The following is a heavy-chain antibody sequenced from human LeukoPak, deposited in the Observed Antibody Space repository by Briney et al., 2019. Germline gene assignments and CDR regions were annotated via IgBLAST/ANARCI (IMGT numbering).Heavy chain of an antibody. J-gene: IGHJ4*02. V-gene: IGHV4-61*02. D-gene: IGHD6-6*01. Sequence: KSSQTLSLTCTVSGGSISSGSYYWSWIRQPAGKGLEWIGSIYHSGSTYYNPSLKSRVTISVDTSKNQFSLKLSSVTAADTAVYYCARRSSSSVGVAYDLFFDYWGQGTLVTVSS. CDR3: ARRSSSSVGVAYDLFFDY. CDR1: GGSISSGSYY. CDR2: IYHSGST.